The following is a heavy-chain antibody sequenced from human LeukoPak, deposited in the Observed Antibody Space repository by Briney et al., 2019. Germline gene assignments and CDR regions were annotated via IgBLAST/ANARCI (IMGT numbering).Heavy chain of an antibody. CDR3: AKATYYDFWSGWDY. CDR1: GFTFDDYA. D-gene: IGHD3-3*01. CDR2: ISWNSGSI. V-gene: IGHV3-9*01. J-gene: IGHJ4*02. Sequence: PGRSLRLSCAASGFTFDDYAMHWVRQAPGKGLEWVSGISWNSGSIGYADSVKGRFTISRDNAKNSLYLQMNSLRAEDTALYYCAKATYYDFWSGWDYWGQGTLVTVSS.